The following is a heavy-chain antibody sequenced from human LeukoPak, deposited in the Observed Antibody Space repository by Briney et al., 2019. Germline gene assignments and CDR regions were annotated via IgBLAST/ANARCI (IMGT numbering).Heavy chain of an antibody. J-gene: IGHJ4*02. CDR2: IYSGGST. CDR3: ARDADY. CDR1: GFTVSSNY. V-gene: IGHV3-53*01. Sequence: SGGSLRLSCAASGFTVSSNYMSWVRQAPGKGLEWVSVIYSGGSTYYADSVKGRFTISRDNSKITMYLQMNSLRAEDTAVYYCARDADYWGQGTLVTVSS.